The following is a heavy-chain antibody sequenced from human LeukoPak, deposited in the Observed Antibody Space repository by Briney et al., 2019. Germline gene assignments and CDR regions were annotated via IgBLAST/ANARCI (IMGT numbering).Heavy chain of an antibody. J-gene: IGHJ4*02. CDR2: ISWNSGSI. CDR1: GFTFDDYA. Sequence: GGSLRLSCAASGFTFDDYAMHWVRQAPGKGLEWVSGISWNSGSIGYADSVKGRFTISRDNAKNSLYLQMNSLRAEDTALYYCAKRSGYSYGNGGYFDYWGQGTLVTVSS. CDR3: AKRSGYSYGNGGYFDY. V-gene: IGHV3-9*01. D-gene: IGHD5-18*01.